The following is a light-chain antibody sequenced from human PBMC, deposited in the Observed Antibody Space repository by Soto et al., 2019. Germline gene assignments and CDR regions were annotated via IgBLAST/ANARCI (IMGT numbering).Light chain of an antibody. Sequence: AIQVTQSPSSLSASVGDRVTITCRASQGIRNELGWYQQKPGKAPKFLISAASSLQSGVPSRFSGSGSGTDFTLTISSLQPEDFANYYCLQDYDYPRTFGQGTKVEIK. CDR2: AAS. CDR1: QGIRNE. CDR3: LQDYDYPRT. J-gene: IGKJ1*01. V-gene: IGKV1-6*01.